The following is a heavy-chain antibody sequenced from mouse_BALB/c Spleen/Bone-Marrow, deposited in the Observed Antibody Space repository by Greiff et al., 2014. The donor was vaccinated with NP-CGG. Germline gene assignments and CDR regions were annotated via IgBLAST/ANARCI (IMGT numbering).Heavy chain of an antibody. CDR1: GYSFTGYF. CDR3: GRGDDYDGDFDR. D-gene: IGHD2-4*01. Sequence: LVESGPELVKPGASVKISCKASGYSFTGYFMNWVKQSHGKSLEWIGRINPYNGDTFYNQKFKGKATLTVDKSSSTAQMERLSLTSEDSEVYYCGRGDDYDGDFDRWGQGTSLTVSS. CDR2: INPYNGDT. J-gene: IGHJ2*02. V-gene: IGHV1-37*01.